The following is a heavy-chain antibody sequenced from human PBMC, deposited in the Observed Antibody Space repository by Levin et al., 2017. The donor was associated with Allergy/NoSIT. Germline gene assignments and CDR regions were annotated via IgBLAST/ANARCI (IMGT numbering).Heavy chain of an antibody. CDR2: TYFRSKWYS. J-gene: IGHJ4*02. CDR1: GDSISNINTS. CDR3: ARAREYSSSSGFDS. D-gene: IGHD6-6*01. Sequence: SQTLSLTCAISGDSISNINTSWIWIRQSPSRGLEWLGRTYFRSKWYSDYALSVKSRITINPDTSKNQFSLQLNSVTPEDTAMYYCARAREYSSSSGFDSRALGSLIAVSS. V-gene: IGHV6-1*01.